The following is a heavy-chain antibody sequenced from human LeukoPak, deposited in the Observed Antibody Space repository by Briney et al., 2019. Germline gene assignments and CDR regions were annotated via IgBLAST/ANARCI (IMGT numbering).Heavy chain of an antibody. J-gene: IGHJ4*02. V-gene: IGHV3-30*18. Sequence: AGGSLRLSCAASGFSFSSYVMHWVRQAPGKGLEWVAVISSDGSDKYYADSGKGRFTISRDNSKNTLYLQMDSLRAEDTAVYYCAKYPPSGGSYWRYFEYWGQGTLVTVSS. D-gene: IGHD1-26*01. CDR3: AKYPPSGGSYWRYFEY. CDR2: ISSDGSDK. CDR1: GFSFSSYV.